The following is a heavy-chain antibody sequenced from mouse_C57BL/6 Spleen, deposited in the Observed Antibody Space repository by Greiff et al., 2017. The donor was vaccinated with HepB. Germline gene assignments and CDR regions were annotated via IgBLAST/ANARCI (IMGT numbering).Heavy chain of an antibody. Sequence: EVQRVESGGGLVKPGGSLKLSCAASGFTFSSYAMSWVRQTPEKRLEWVATISDGGSYTYYPDNVKGRFTISRDNAKNNLYLQMSHLKSEDTAMYYCAREDGSYWYFDVWGTGTTVTVSS. CDR1: GFTFSSYA. CDR2: ISDGGSYT. V-gene: IGHV5-4*01. J-gene: IGHJ1*03. CDR3: AREDGSYWYFDV. D-gene: IGHD1-2*01.